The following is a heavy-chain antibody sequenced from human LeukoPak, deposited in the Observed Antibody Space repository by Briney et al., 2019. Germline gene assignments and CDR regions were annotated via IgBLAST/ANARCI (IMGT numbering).Heavy chain of an antibody. CDR3: ARDYGSGSYERSDY. Sequence: ASVKVSCKASGYTFTGYYMHWVRQAPGQGLEWMGWISAYNGNTNYAQKLQGRVTMTTDTSTSTAYMELRSLRPDDTAVYYCARDYGSGSYERSDYWGQGTLVTVSS. D-gene: IGHD3-10*01. J-gene: IGHJ4*02. CDR1: GYTFTGYY. V-gene: IGHV1-18*04. CDR2: ISAYNGNT.